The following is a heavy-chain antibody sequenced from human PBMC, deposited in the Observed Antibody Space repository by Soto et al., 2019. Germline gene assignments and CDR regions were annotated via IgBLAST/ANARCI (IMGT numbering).Heavy chain of an antibody. V-gene: IGHV4-59*12. J-gene: IGHJ5*02. CDR3: ARKGFIPPDYGDYVVRRGWFDP. D-gene: IGHD4-17*01. Sequence: SETLSLTCTVSGGSISSYYWSWIRQPPGKGLEWIGYIYYSGSTNYNPSLKSRVTISVDTSKNQFSLKLSSVTAADTAVYYCARKGFIPPDYGDYVVRRGWFDPWGQGTLVTVAS. CDR1: GGSISSYY. CDR2: IYYSGST.